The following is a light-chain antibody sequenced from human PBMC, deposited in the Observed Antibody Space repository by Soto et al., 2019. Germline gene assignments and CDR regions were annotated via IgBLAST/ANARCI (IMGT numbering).Light chain of an antibody. V-gene: IGKV1-39*01. Sequence: DIQMTQSPSSLSASVGDRVTITCRASQTISTYLNWYQQKPGKDPKLLIYAASSLHSGVPSRFSGSGYGTDFTLTVSSLQPEDFATYYCQQSHGIPYTFGQGTGLEIK. J-gene: IGKJ2*01. CDR3: QQSHGIPYT. CDR1: QTISTY. CDR2: AAS.